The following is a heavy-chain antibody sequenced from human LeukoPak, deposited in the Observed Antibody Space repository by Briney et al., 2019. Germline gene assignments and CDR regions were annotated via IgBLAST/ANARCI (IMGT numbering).Heavy chain of an antibody. V-gene: IGHV3-23*01. CDR1: GFTFSVAG. D-gene: IGHD6-19*01. J-gene: IGHJ4*02. CDR3: AKRTCSGTTCYPLDS. CDR2: IIGNGAST. Sequence: WGSQRLSCVASGFTFSVAGMHWVRQAPGKGLEWVSAIIGNGASTYYTDSVKGRFTISRDNSKNTLYLQMNSLRAEDTGVYYCAKRTCSGTTCYPLDSWGRGTLVTVSS.